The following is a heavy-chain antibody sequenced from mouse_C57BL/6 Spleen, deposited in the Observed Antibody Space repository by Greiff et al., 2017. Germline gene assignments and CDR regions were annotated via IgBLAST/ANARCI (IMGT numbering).Heavy chain of an antibody. V-gene: IGHV14-4*01. D-gene: IGHD1-1*01. CDR3: TRYYGSSLFDY. CDR1: GFNIKDDY. CDR2: IDPENGDT. Sequence: EVKLMESGAELVRPGASVKLSCTASGFNIKDDYMHWVKQRPEQGLEWIGWIDPENGDTESASKFQGKATITADTSSNTAYLKLSSLTSEDTAVYYCTRYYGSSLFDYWGQGTTLTVSS. J-gene: IGHJ2*01.